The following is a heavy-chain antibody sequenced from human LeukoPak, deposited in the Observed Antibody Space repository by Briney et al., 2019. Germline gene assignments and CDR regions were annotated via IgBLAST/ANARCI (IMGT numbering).Heavy chain of an antibody. CDR2: ISAYNGNT. Sequence: GASVKVSCKASGYTFTSYGISWVRQAPGQGLEWMGWISAYNGNTNYAQKLQGRVTMTTDTSTSTACMELRSLRSDDTAVYYCARDDPGIAADYWGQGTLVTVSS. D-gene: IGHD6-13*01. CDR1: GYTFTSYG. CDR3: ARDDPGIAADY. J-gene: IGHJ4*02. V-gene: IGHV1-18*01.